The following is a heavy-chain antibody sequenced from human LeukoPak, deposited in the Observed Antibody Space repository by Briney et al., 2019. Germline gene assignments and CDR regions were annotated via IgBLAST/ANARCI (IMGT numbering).Heavy chain of an antibody. J-gene: IGHJ4*02. CDR2: INPIGGTT. D-gene: IGHD4-11*01. V-gene: IGHV1-46*01. CDR3: ARQQGLQNLNFDY. CDR1: GYTFTSYY. Sequence: ASVKVSCKASGYTFTSYYIHWVRQAPGQGLEWMGIINPIGGTTDYAQKFQGRVTMTRDTSTSTVYMELSSLRSEDTAVYYCARQQGLQNLNFDYWGQGTLVTVSS.